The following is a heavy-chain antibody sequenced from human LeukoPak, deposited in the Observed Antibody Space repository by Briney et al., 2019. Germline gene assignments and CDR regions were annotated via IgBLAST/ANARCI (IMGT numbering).Heavy chain of an antibody. CDR3: ASHSKSVVVVPAEGPDAFDI. CDR2: IYSGGST. D-gene: IGHD2-2*01. Sequence: GGSLRLSCAASGFTVSSNYMSWARQAPGKGLEWVSVIYSGGSTYYADSVKGRFTISRDNSKNTLYLQMNSLRAEDTAVYYCASHSKSVVVVPAEGPDAFDIWGQGTMVTVSS. CDR1: GFTVSSNY. J-gene: IGHJ3*02. V-gene: IGHV3-66*02.